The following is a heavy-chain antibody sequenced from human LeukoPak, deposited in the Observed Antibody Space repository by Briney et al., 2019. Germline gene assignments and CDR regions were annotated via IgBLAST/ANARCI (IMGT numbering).Heavy chain of an antibody. V-gene: IGHV3-7*01. CDR1: GFTFSDSW. CDR2: TNQDGSVR. J-gene: IGHJ4*02. Sequence: GGSLRLSCATSGFTFSDSWMSWFRQAPGKGLEWVANTNQDGSVRFYVDSVKGRFTISRDNAKNSLYLYMNSLRVEDTAVYFCARASRSTSSECWGQGILVTVSS. D-gene: IGHD6-6*01. CDR3: ARASRSTSSEC.